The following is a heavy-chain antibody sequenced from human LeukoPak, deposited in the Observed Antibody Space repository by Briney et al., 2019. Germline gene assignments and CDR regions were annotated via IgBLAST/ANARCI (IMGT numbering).Heavy chain of an antibody. Sequence: GASVKVSCKASGGTFNNFAISWVRRAPGQGLEWVGGIIPMSGTANYAQKFQGRVTITADESTSTAYMELSSLRSEGTAIYYCASPVKYYDTWSGYPPFDYWGQGTLVTVSS. CDR3: ASPVKYYDTWSGYPPFDY. CDR1: GGTFNNFA. D-gene: IGHD3-3*01. V-gene: IGHV1-69*13. CDR2: IIPMSGTA. J-gene: IGHJ4*02.